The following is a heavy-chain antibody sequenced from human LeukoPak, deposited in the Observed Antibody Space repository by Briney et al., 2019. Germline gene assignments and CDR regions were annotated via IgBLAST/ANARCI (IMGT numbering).Heavy chain of an antibody. Sequence: GSLRLSCAASEFTFSSFWMIWVRQAPGKGLEWVASKRPDGSERYFVESVKGRFTLSRDNAKDSLNLQMNSLRAEDTAVYYCARRSGGDAFDMWGQGTMVTVSS. D-gene: IGHD2-15*01. CDR2: KRPDGSER. CDR3: ARRSGGDAFDM. V-gene: IGHV3-7*03. J-gene: IGHJ3*02. CDR1: EFTFSSFW.